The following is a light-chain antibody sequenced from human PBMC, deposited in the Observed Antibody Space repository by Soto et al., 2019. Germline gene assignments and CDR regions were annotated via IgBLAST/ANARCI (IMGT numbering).Light chain of an antibody. V-gene: IGKV3-15*01. CDR3: HQHNDWPLT. CDR1: QSVSSN. Sequence: EIVMTQSPGTLSVSPGERATLSCWASQSVSSNLAWYQQKPGQAPRLLIYDASTRATCIPSRFSGSGSGTEFTLIISSLQSEDFAFYYCHQHNDWPLTFGQGNKLEI. J-gene: IGKJ2*01. CDR2: DAS.